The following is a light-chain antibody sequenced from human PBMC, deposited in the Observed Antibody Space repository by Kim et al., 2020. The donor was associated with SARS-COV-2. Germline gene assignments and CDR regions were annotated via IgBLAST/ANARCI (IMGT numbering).Light chain of an antibody. CDR1: KLGDKY. Sequence: SASPGQTASITCSGDKLGDKYASWYQQKPGQSPVVVIFRDNRRPSGIPERFSGSNSGNTATLTISGTQAMDEADYYCQAWDSSIYVFGTGTKVTVL. J-gene: IGLJ1*01. CDR3: QAWDSSIYV. CDR2: RDN. V-gene: IGLV3-1*01.